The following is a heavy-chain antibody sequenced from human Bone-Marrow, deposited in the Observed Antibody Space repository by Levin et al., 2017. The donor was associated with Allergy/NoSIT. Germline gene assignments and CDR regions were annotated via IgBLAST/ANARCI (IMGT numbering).Heavy chain of an antibody. D-gene: IGHD4-23*01. CDR1: GFSFSDAW. CDR3: TTEIRWSPVDLDY. CDR2: LHLPRAFGPT. J-gene: IGHJ4*02. Sequence: SLLLSCAGSGFSFSDAWMSWVRQAPGPFLAFFFLLHLPRAFGPTEDAAPVKGRFTISRDDSKNTLYLQMNSLKTEDTAVYYCTTEIRWSPVDLDYWGQGTLVTVST. V-gene: IGHV3-15*01.